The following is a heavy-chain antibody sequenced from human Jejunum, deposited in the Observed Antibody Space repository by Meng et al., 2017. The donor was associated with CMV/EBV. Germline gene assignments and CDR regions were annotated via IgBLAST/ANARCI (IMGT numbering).Heavy chain of an antibody. V-gene: IGHV3-74*01. Sequence: EGQLGESGGGLVQPGGSLRLACAASGFTFSSDWMHWVRQAPGKGLEWVSRINTDGRNTNYADSVKGRFTISRDNAKNTLYLQMNSLRVEDTAVYYCARDYYSSGTHWGQGTLVTVSS. J-gene: IGHJ4*02. CDR1: GFTFSSDW. D-gene: IGHD6-19*01. CDR3: ARDYYSSGTH. CDR2: INTDGRNT.